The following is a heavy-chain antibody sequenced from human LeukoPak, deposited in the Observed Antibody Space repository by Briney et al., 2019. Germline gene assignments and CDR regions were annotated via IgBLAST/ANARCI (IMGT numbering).Heavy chain of an antibody. J-gene: IGHJ4*02. CDR3: ARDPPRRGTYGSGSYLGY. CDR1: GYTFTGYY. Sequence: ASVKVSCKASGYTFTGYYMHWVPQAPGQGLEWMGWINPNSGGTNYAQKFQGRVTMTRDTSISTAYMELSRLRSDDTAVYYCARDPPRRGTYGSGSYLGYWGQGTLVTVSS. D-gene: IGHD3-10*01. V-gene: IGHV1-2*02. CDR2: INPNSGGT.